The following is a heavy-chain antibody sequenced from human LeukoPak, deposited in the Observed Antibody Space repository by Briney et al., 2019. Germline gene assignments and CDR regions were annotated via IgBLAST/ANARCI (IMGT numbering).Heavy chain of an antibody. CDR2: IYTSGST. CDR3: ARDSPIDDFWSGSLTFDY. Sequence: SETLSPTCTVSGGSISSGSYYWSWIRQPAGKGLEWIGRIYTSGSTNYNPSLKSRVTISVDTSKNQFSLKLSSVTAADTAVYYCARDSPIDDFWSGSLTFDYWGQGTLVTVSS. CDR1: GGSISSGSYY. V-gene: IGHV4-61*02. J-gene: IGHJ4*02. D-gene: IGHD3-3*01.